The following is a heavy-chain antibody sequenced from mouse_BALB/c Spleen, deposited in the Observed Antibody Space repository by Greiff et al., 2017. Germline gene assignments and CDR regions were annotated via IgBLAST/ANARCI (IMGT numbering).Heavy chain of an antibody. V-gene: IGHV3-6*02. CDR2: ISYDGSN. CDR3: AIGYAMDY. J-gene: IGHJ4*01. CDR1: GYSITSGYY. Sequence: DVQLQESGPGLVKPSQSLSLTCSVTGYSITSGYYWNWIRQFPGNKLEWMGYISYDGSNNYNPSLKNRISITRDTSKNQFFLKLNSVTTEDTATYYCAIGYAMDYWGQGTSVTVSS.